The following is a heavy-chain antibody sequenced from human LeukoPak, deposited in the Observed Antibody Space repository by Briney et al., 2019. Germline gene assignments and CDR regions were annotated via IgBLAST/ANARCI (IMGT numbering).Heavy chain of an antibody. Sequence: PGGSLRLSCAASGFTFSSYGMHWVRQAPGKGLEWVAVIWYDGSNKYYADSVKGRFTISRDNSKNTLYLQMNSLRAEDTAVYYCAKVVSTVTTRDHDAFDIWRQGTMVTVSS. CDR2: IWYDGSNK. V-gene: IGHV3-33*06. CDR3: AKVVSTVTTRDHDAFDI. J-gene: IGHJ3*02. D-gene: IGHD4-17*01. CDR1: GFTFSSYG.